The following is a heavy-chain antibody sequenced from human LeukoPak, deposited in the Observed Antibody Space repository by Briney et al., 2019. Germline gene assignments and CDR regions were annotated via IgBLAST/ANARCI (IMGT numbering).Heavy chain of an antibody. Sequence: RGSLRLSCAASGFTFSNAWMSWVRQAPGKGLEWVGRIISKADGGTTDYAAPVKGRFTISRDDSKNTLYLQMNSLKTEDTAVYYCTTDALLYLGYCSSTSCYTDYWGQGTLVTVSS. CDR1: GFTFSNAW. J-gene: IGHJ4*02. D-gene: IGHD2-2*02. CDR2: IISKADGGTT. CDR3: TTDALLYLGYCSSTSCYTDY. V-gene: IGHV3-15*01.